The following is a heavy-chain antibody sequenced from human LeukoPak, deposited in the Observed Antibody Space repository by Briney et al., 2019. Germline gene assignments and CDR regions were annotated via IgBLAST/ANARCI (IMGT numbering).Heavy chain of an antibody. CDR2: IKQDGNQK. CDR3: ARAGNYRFDY. Sequence: QTGGSLRLSCAASGFTFSTYWMSWVRQAPGKGLEWVANIKQDGNQKYYVDSVKGRFTVSRDNAKNTLYLQMNSLRAEDTAVYYCARAGNYRFDYWGQGTLVTVSS. V-gene: IGHV3-7*01. D-gene: IGHD1-7*01. CDR1: GFTFSTYW. J-gene: IGHJ4*02.